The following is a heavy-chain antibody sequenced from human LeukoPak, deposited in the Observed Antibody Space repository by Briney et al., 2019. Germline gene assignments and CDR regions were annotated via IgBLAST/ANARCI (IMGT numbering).Heavy chain of an antibody. CDR1: GYTFTGYY. J-gene: IGHJ3*02. D-gene: IGHD3-22*01. CDR3: VSENYYDSSGYMAFDI. Sequence: ASVKVSCKASGYTFTGYYMHWVRQAPGQGLEWMGWINPNSGGTNYAQKFQGRVTMTRDTSISTAYMELSRLRSDDTAVYYCVSENYYDSSGYMAFDIWGQGTMVTVSS. V-gene: IGHV1-2*02. CDR2: INPNSGGT.